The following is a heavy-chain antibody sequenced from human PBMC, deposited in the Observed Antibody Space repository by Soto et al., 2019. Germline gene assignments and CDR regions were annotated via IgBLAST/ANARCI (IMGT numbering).Heavy chain of an antibody. CDR3: VRDAGAKLSST. V-gene: IGHV1-69*13. Sequence: PVKVSCKTAGGTFSSYRINWVRQPPGQGLEWVGGIVPIYRTADYAQKFQGRVTITADESARTSYMELRSLKSQDTAVYYCVRDAGAKLSSTWGQGTLVTV. CDR1: GGTFSSYR. CDR2: IVPIYRTA. J-gene: IGHJ1*01. D-gene: IGHD6-13*01.